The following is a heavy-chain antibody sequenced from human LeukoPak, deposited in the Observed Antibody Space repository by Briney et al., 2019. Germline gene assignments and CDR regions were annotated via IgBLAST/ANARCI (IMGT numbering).Heavy chain of an antibody. CDR3: ARGLGYYDSSGYPEGY. CDR1: GYTFTSYA. D-gene: IGHD3-22*01. CDR2: MNPNSGNT. V-gene: IGHV1-8*02. J-gene: IGHJ4*02. Sequence: ASVKVSCKASGYTFTSYAMNWVRQAPGQGLEWMGWMNPNSGNTGYAQKFQGRVTMTRNTSISTAYMELSSLRSEDTAVYYCARGLGYYDSSGYPEGYWGQGTLVTVSS.